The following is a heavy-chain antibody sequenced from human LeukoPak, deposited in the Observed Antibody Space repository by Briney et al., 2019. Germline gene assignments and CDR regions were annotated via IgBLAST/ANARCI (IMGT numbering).Heavy chain of an antibody. V-gene: IGHV3-23*01. D-gene: IGHD3-10*01. Sequence: PGGSLRLSCAASGFTFSTFAMTWVRQGPGKGLEWVSSIDGSGAGTYYADSVKGRFTISRDNAKNSLYLQVNSLRDEDTAVYYCARAGGLLWFGEVLESSDAFHIWGQGTMVTVSS. CDR1: GFTFSTFA. J-gene: IGHJ3*02. CDR3: ARAGGLLWFGEVLESSDAFHI. CDR2: IDGSGAGT.